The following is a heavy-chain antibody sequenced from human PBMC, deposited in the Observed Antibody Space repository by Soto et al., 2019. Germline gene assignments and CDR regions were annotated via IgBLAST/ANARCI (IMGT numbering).Heavy chain of an antibody. V-gene: IGHV1-18*04. CDR2: ISAYNGNT. D-gene: IGHD6-19*01. Sequence: QVQLVQSGAEVKKPGASVKVSCKASGYTFTSYGISWVRQAPGQGLEWMGWISAYNGNTNYAQKLQGRVTMTTDTSTSTAYMELRSLRSDDTAVYYCASDESGYSSGWAYYYYYGREVWGQGTTVTVSS. CDR3: ASDESGYSSGWAYYYYYGREV. CDR1: GYTFTSYG. J-gene: IGHJ6*02.